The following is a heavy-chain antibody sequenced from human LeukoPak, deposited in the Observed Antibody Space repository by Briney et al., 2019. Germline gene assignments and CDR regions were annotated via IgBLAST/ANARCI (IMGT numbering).Heavy chain of an antibody. CDR2: INHSGST. V-gene: IGHV4-34*01. Sequence: KPSETLSLTCTVSGGSISTYYWSWIRQPPGKGLEWIGEINHSGSTNYNPSLKSRVTISVDTSKNQFSLKLSSVTAADTAVYYCARTSITMVRGVKVDYWGQGTLVTVSS. J-gene: IGHJ4*02. CDR3: ARTSITMVRGVKVDY. D-gene: IGHD3-10*01. CDR1: GGSISTYY.